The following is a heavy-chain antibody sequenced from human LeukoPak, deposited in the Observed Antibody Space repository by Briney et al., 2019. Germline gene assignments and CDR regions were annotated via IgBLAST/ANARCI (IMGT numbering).Heavy chain of an antibody. CDR1: GYIFSSFG. D-gene: IGHD1-26*01. CDR3: ARGLLYFDY. J-gene: IGHJ4*02. Sequence: GASVKVSCKTSGYIFSSFGVSWVRQAPGQGLEWMGRISGYNGKTEYAQKFQGRVTMTTDPSTTTAYMEVRSLRAEDTALYYCARGLLYFDYWGQGTLVTVSS. CDR2: ISGYNGKT. V-gene: IGHV1-18*01.